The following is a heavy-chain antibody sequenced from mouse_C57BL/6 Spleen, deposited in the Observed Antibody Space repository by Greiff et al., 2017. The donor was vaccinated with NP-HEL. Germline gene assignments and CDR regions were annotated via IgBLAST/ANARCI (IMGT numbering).Heavy chain of an antibody. D-gene: IGHD2-3*01. Sequence: EVKLMESGPGLVKPSQSLSLTCSVTGYSITSGYYWNWIRQFPGNKLEWMGYISYDGSNNYNPSLKNRISITRDTSKNQFFLKLNSVTTEDTATYYCARQDGYWFAYWGQGTLVTVSA. CDR1: GYSITSGYY. CDR3: ARQDGYWFAY. J-gene: IGHJ3*01. CDR2: ISYDGSN. V-gene: IGHV3-6*01.